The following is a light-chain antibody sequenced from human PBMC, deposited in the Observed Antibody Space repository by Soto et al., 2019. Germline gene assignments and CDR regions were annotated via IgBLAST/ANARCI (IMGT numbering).Light chain of an antibody. V-gene: IGLV2-14*01. CDR3: SSFTGTSALIL. CDR1: SSDVGGYDY. Sequence: QSVVTQPASVSGSHGQSITISCTGTSSDVGGYDYVSWYQQYPGKAPRLIIYEVSNRPSGVSNRFSGSKSGNTASLTISGLRAEDEGDYFCSSFTGTSALILFGGGTQLTVL. CDR2: EVS. J-gene: IGLJ2*01.